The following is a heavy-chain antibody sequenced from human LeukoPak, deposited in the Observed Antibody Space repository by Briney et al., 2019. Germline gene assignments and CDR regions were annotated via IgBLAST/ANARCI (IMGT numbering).Heavy chain of an antibody. CDR1: GGTFSSYA. CDR3: ARDLPSSWRFDY. V-gene: IGHV1-69*05. Sequence: SVEVSCKASGGTFSSYAISWVRQAPGQGLEWMGRIIPIFGTANYAQKFQGSVTITTDESTSTAYMELSSLRSEDTAVYYCARDLPSSWRFDYWGQGTLVTVSS. J-gene: IGHJ4*02. CDR2: IIPIFGTA. D-gene: IGHD6-13*01.